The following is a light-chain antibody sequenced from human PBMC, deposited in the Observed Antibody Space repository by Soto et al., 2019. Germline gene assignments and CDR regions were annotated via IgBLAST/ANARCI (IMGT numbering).Light chain of an antibody. CDR1: QLLLDIDDGNTY. Sequence: DIGITQTPLSLPVTPGEPAAISCGASQLLLDIDDGNTYLDWYMQKPGQSPQLLIYTVSYRASGVPDRFSGSGSGTDFTLKISRVDSEDGGVYYCMQRIEFPLTFGGGTKVDIK. J-gene: IGKJ4*01. V-gene: IGKV2-40*01. CDR2: TVS. CDR3: MQRIEFPLT.